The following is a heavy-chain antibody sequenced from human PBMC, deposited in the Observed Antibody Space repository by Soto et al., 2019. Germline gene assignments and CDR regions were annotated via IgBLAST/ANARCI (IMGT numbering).Heavy chain of an antibody. CDR2: ISGSGGST. J-gene: IGHJ6*02. CDR1: GFTFSSYA. CDR3: ASRPYSYDSSGYFGSPYYYYGMDV. Sequence: GGSLRLSCAASGFTFSSYAMSWVRQAPGKGLEWVSAISGSGGSTYYADSVKGRFTISRDNSKNTLYLQMNSLRAEGTAVYYCASRPYSYDSSGYFGSPYYYYGMDVWGQGTTVTVS. V-gene: IGHV3-23*01. D-gene: IGHD3-22*01.